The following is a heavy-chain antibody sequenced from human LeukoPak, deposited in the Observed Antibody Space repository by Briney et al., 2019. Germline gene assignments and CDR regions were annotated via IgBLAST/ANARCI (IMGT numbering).Heavy chain of an antibody. CDR1: GFTFSSYG. V-gene: IGHV3-30*02. Sequence: GGSLRLSCAASGFTFSSYGMHWVRQAPGKGLDWVAFIHHDGSKYYADSVRGRFTISRDNAKNSLFLQMSNLRDDDTAIYYCARHVGTSFWGQGTLVTVSS. CDR2: IHHDGSK. D-gene: IGHD7-27*01. J-gene: IGHJ4*02. CDR3: ARHVGTSF.